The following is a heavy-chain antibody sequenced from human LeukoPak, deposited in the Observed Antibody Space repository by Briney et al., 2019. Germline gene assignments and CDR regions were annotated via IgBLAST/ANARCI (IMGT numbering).Heavy chain of an antibody. CDR1: GFTFSNYN. D-gene: IGHD3-10*01. J-gene: IGHJ3*02. CDR2: ISSSGTYI. V-gene: IGHV3-21*01. CDR3: ARSGGLYDAFDI. Sequence: GGSLRLSCAASGFTFSNYNMNWVRQAPGKGLEWVSSISSSGTYIYYADSVKGRFTISRDNAKNSLYLQMSNLRAEDTAVYYCARSGGLYDAFDIWGQGTMVTVSS.